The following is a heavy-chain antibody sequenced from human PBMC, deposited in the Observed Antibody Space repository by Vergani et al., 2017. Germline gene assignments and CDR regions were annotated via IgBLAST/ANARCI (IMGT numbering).Heavy chain of an antibody. D-gene: IGHD6-13*01. J-gene: IGHJ3*02. CDR3: ARVGGAAAGIWHDAFDI. V-gene: IGHV4-59*11. CDR2: IYYRGST. Sequence: QVQLQESGPGLVRPSETLSLTCTVSGGSINYHYWSWIRQPPGRGLEWIGYIYYRGSTNYNPSLKSRVTISIDTSKNQFSLKLSSVTAADTAVYYCARVGGAAAGIWHDAFDIWGQGTMVTVSS. CDR1: GGSINYHY.